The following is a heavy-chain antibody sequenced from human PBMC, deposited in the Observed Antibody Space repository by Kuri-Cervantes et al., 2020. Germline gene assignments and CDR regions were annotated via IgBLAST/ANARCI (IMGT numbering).Heavy chain of an antibody. V-gene: IGHV1-3*01. J-gene: IGHJ6*03. Sequence: ASVKVSCKASGYTFTSYAMHWVRQAPGQRLEWMGWINAGNGNTKYSQKFQGRVTITRDTSASTAYMELSSLRSEDTAVCYCAREGQLTTSYYYYYMDVWGKGTTVTVSS. D-gene: IGHD3-22*01. CDR2: INAGNGNT. CDR3: AREGQLTTSYYYYYMDV. CDR1: GYTFTSYA.